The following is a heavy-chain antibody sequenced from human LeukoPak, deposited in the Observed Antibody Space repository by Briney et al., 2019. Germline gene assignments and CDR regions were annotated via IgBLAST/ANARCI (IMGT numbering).Heavy chain of an antibody. V-gene: IGHV4-59*01. CDR1: GGSISSYY. CDR3: ARDSAWNWFDP. Sequence: SETLSLTCTVSGGSISSYYWNWIRQPPGKGLEWIWYIHYSVSANYNSSLNSRITISVDTSKTQFSVKLSSVPAADTAVYYCARDSAWNWFDPWGQGTLVNVSS. CDR2: IHYSVSA. J-gene: IGHJ5*02.